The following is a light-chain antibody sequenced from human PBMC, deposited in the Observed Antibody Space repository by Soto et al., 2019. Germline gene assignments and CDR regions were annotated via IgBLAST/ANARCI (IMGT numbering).Light chain of an antibody. CDR2: NNN. CDR3: AAWDDSLNGVL. Sequence: QSVLTQPPSASTTPGQRVTISCFGSSSNIGSNTVNWYQQLPGTAPKLLIYNNNQRPSGVPDRISGSKSATSASLAISGLQSEDEADYYCAAWDDSLNGVLFGGGTKLTVL. CDR1: SSNIGSNT. J-gene: IGLJ2*01. V-gene: IGLV1-44*01.